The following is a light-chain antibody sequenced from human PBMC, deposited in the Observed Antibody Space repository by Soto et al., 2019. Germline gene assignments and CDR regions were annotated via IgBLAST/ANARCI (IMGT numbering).Light chain of an antibody. V-gene: IGKV3-15*01. Sequence: EIVMTQSPATLSVSLGEGATLSCRASQNVRTRLAWYQQKPGQAPRLLILDASTRATGVPDRFSGSGSGTEFTLSIRSLQSDDFAVYHCQQYYTWPRTTFGQGTLLEVK. CDR3: QQYYTWPRTT. CDR2: DAS. J-gene: IGKJ5*01. CDR1: QNVRTR.